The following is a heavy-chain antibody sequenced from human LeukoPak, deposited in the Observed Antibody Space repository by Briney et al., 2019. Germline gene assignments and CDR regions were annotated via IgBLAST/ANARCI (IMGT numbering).Heavy chain of an antibody. J-gene: IGHJ4*02. Sequence: GGSLRLSCAASGLTVSSNYMSCVRQAPGKGLEWVSFIYSGGSTYYADSVKGRFTISRDNSKNTLYLQMNSLRAEDTAVYYCARLGGHRYCTNGVCYYCDYWGQGTLVTVSS. V-gene: IGHV3-66*01. CDR2: IYSGGST. CDR3: ARLGGHRYCTNGVCYYCDY. D-gene: IGHD2-8*01. CDR1: GLTVSSNY.